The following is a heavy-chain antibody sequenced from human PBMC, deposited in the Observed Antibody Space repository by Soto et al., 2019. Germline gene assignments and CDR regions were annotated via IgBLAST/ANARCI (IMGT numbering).Heavy chain of an antibody. V-gene: IGHV3-30*03. D-gene: IGHD3-10*01. CDR3: VFGEEDY. J-gene: IGHJ4*02. CDR2: LSYDGGQE. Sequence: QVHLVESGGGVVQPGRSLRLSCAASGFTIRNYGIHWVRQAPGNGLEWVAFLSYDGGQEYYAVSVKGRFTLSRANSKNLLSLQMNSLRLEDTAVYYCVFGEEDYWGQGTLVSVAA. CDR1: GFTIRNYG.